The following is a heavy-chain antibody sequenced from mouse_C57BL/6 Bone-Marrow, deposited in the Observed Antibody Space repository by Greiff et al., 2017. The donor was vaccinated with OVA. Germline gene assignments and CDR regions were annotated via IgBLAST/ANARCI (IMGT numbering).Heavy chain of an antibody. J-gene: IGHJ4*01. V-gene: IGHV5-16*01. CDR3: AREEYFTRYYAMGY. CDR1: GFTFSDYY. CDR2: INYDGSST. Sequence: EVQLVESEGGLVQPGSSMKLSCTASGFTFSDYYMAWVRQVPEKGLEWVANINYDGSSTYYLDSLKSRFIISRDNAKNILYLQMSSLKSEDTATYYCAREEYFTRYYAMGYWGQGTSVTVSS. D-gene: IGHD2-10*02.